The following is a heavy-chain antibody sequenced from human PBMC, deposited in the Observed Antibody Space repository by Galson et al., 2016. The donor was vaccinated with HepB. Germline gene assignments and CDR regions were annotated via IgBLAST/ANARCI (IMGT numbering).Heavy chain of an antibody. CDR3: ARVLRYHYMDV. Sequence: SLRLSCAASGFTFSDYYMSWIRQAPGKGLEWVSYIGSSSSYTNYADSVKGRFTISRDNAKNSLNLQMNSLRAEDTAVYYCARVLRYHYMDVWGKGTTVTVSS. D-gene: IGHD3-10*02. CDR2: IGSSSSYT. V-gene: IGHV3-11*06. CDR1: GFTFSDYY. J-gene: IGHJ6*03.